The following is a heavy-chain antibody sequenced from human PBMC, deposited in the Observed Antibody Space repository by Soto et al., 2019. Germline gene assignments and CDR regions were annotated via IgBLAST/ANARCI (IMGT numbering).Heavy chain of an antibody. J-gene: IGHJ4*02. CDR1: GYTFTSYD. CDR2: LNPNSDNT. V-gene: IGHV1-8*01. Sequence: QVQLVQSGAEVKKPGASVKVSSKASGYTFTSYDITWVRQVTGQGLEWMGWLNPNSDNTDYAQKFQGRVTMTRNTPIRTASLELSSLRSEDTAVYYCARPTRSGYSGAWSPFDYWGQGSLVTVSS. D-gene: IGHD6-19*01. CDR3: ARPTRSGYSGAWSPFDY.